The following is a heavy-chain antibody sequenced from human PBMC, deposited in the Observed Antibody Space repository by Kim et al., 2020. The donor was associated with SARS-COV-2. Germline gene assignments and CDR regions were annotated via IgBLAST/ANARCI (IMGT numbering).Heavy chain of an antibody. D-gene: IGHD6-19*01. V-gene: IGHV3-33*01. CDR3: AREGGSGWYGDY. J-gene: IGHJ4*02. Sequence: HTASMKGRLTISRENSKNTLYLQMNSLRGEDTAVYYCAREGGSGWYGDYWGQGTLVTVSS.